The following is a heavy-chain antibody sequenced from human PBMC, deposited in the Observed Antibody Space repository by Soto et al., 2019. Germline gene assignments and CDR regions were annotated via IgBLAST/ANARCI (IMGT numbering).Heavy chain of an antibody. J-gene: IGHJ6*02. CDR1: GGTFSSYS. D-gene: IGHD3-22*01. CDR2: IIPIFGTA. CDR3: ARDQSRDSSGSVYYYGMDV. V-gene: IGHV1-69*01. Sequence: QVQLVQSGAEVKKPWSSVKVSCKASGGTFSSYSISWVRQAPGQGLEWMGGIIPIFGTANYAQKFQGRVTITADEFTSTAYMERSSLRSEDTAVYYCARDQSRDSSGSVYYYGMDVWGQGNTVTVSS.